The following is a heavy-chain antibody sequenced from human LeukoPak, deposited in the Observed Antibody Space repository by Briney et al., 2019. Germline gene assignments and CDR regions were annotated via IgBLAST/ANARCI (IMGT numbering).Heavy chain of an antibody. V-gene: IGHV3-64*01. D-gene: IGHD1-26*01. CDR2: ISSNGGST. Sequence: PGGSLRLSCATSGFTFSSYAMHWVRHAPGKGLEYVSAISSNGGSTYYANSVKGRFTISRDNSKNTLYLQMGSLRAEDMAVYYCARVGGSYYYFDYWGQGTLVTVSS. J-gene: IGHJ4*02. CDR1: GFTFSSYA. CDR3: ARVGGSYYYFDY.